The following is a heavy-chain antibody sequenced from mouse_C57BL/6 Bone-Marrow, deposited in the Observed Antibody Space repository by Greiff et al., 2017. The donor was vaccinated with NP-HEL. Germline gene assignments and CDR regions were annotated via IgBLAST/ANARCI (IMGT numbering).Heavy chain of an antibody. CDR1: GYTFTDYY. Sequence: VQLQQSGAELVRPGASVKLSCKASGYTFTDYYINWVKQRPGQGLEWIARIYPGSGNTYYNEKFKGKATLTAEKSSSTAYMQLSSLTSEDSAVYFWARRGGRAPFAYWGQGTLVTVSA. V-gene: IGHV1-76*01. CDR3: ARRGGRAPFAY. J-gene: IGHJ3*01. CDR2: IYPGSGNT.